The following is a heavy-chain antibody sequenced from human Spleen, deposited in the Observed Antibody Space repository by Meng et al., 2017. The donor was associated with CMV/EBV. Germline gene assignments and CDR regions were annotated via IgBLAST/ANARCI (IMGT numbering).Heavy chain of an antibody. V-gene: IGHV4-59*01. CDR2: IYYNDNT. Sequence: GSLRLSCAVYGGSFSGYYWSWIRQPPGKGLEWIGYIYYNDNTNYNPSLKSRVTISVDKSKNQVSLKLTSVTAADTAMYYCARDRGGDSAWYVVDSWGQGTLVTVSS. J-gene: IGHJ4*02. CDR1: GGSFSGYY. CDR3: ARDRGGDSAWYVVDS. D-gene: IGHD2-21*02.